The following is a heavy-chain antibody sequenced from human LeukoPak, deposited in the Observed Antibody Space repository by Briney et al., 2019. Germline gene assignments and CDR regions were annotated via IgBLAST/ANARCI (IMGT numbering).Heavy chain of an antibody. V-gene: IGHV3-30*04. CDR3: AREVNY. Sequence: GGSLRLSCAASGFTFSSYAMHWVRQAPGKGLEWVAVISYDGSNKYYADSVKGRFTISRDNSKNTLYLQMNSLRAEDTAVYYCAREVNYWGQGTLVTVSS. CDR1: GFTFSSYA. J-gene: IGHJ4*02. D-gene: IGHD2-21*01. CDR2: ISYDGSNK.